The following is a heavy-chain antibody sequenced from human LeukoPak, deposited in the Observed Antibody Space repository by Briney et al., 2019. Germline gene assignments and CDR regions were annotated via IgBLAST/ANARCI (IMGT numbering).Heavy chain of an antibody. CDR2: IYYSGST. CDR1: GGSISSGGYY. CDR3: ARDLRSSTSCYGCGWLDP. V-gene: IGHV4-31*03. Sequence: PSETLSLTCTVSGGSISSGGYYWSWTRQHPGKGLEWIGYIYYSGSTYYNPSLKSRVTMSVDTSKNQFSLKLSSVTAADTAVYYCARDLRSSTSCYGCGWLDPWGQGTLVTVSS. D-gene: IGHD2-2*01. J-gene: IGHJ5*02.